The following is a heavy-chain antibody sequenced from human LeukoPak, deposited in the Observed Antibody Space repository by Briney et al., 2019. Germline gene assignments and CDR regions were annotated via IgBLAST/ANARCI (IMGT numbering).Heavy chain of an antibody. CDR1: GGTFSSYA. CDR3: ARVPTRPLYYYYYGMDV. CDR2: IIPIFGTA. Sequence: SVKVSCKASGGTFSSYAISWVRQAPGQGLEWMGGIIPIFGTANYAQKLQGRVTMTTDTSTSTAYMELRSLRSDDTAVYYCARVPTRPLYYYYYGMDVWGQGTTVTVSS. D-gene: IGHD2-2*01. V-gene: IGHV1-69*05. J-gene: IGHJ6*02.